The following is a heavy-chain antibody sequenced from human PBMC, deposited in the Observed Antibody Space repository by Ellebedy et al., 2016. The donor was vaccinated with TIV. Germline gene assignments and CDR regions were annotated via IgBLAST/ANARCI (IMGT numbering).Heavy chain of an antibody. V-gene: IGHV3-30*03. CDR2: ISFDGSAK. J-gene: IGHJ5*02. CDR1: GFTFSDHW. D-gene: IGHD6-13*01. Sequence: GESLKISXAASGFTFSDHWMHWVRQAPGKGLEWVSIISFDGSAKYYADSVKGRFTISRDNSKSTLFLEMNSLRRDDTAMYFCARAPSGRPREYSNSWYGESWGPGSLVIVSS. CDR3: ARAPSGRPREYSNSWYGES.